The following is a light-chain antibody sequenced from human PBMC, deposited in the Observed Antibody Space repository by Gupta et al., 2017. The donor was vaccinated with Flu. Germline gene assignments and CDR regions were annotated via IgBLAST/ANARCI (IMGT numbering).Light chain of an antibody. CDR3: QQSNSSPLT. Sequence: PSSLSASVGDRVTITCRASQSISSDLNWYQQKPGKAPKLLIDAASSLQSGVPSRFSGSGSGTDFTLTISSLQPEDVATYYCQQSNSSPLTFGGGTKVEIK. J-gene: IGKJ4*01. V-gene: IGKV1-39*01. CDR2: AAS. CDR1: QSISSD.